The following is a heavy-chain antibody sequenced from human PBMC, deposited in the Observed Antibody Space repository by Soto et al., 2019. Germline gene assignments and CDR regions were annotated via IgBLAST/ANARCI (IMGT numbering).Heavy chain of an antibody. J-gene: IGHJ3*02. V-gene: IGHV3-73*02. Sequence: EVQLVESGGGLVQPGGSLKLSCAASGFTFSGSAMHWVRQASGKGLEWVGRIRSKANSYATAYAASVKGRFTISRDDSKHTAYLQINSLKTEDTAVYYCTRLNSGNQRGDAFDIWGQGTMVTVSS. CDR3: TRLNSGNQRGDAFDI. D-gene: IGHD1-26*01. CDR1: GFTFSGSA. CDR2: IRSKANSYAT.